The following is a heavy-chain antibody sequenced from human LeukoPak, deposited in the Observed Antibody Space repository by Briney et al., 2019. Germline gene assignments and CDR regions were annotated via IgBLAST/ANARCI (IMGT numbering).Heavy chain of an antibody. Sequence: PGGSLRLSCAASGFTFSSYSMTWVRQAPGKGLEWISSMSSGSRYIYYADSVRGRFTISRDNAKNSLSLLMNSLRAEDTAVYYCARDRPTGASRLFVVQWGQGTLVTVSS. CDR1: GFTFSSYS. J-gene: IGHJ4*02. CDR3: ARDRPTGASRLFVVQ. CDR2: MSSGSRYI. D-gene: IGHD3-3*01. V-gene: IGHV3-21*01.